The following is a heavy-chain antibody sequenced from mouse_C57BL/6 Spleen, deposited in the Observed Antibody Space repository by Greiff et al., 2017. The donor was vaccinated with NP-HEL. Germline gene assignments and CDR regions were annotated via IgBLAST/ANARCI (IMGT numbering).Heavy chain of an antibody. Sequence: VQLQQSGAELVKPGASVKISCTASGYAFSSYWMNWVKQRPGKGIEWIGQIYPGDGDTNYNGKFKGKATLTEDKSSSTAYMQLSRLTSENSAVYFWARGSNYYYYAMDYWGQGTSVTVSS. D-gene: IGHD2-5*01. CDR2: IYPGDGDT. CDR3: ARGSNYYYYAMDY. J-gene: IGHJ4*01. CDR1: GYAFSSYW. V-gene: IGHV1-80*01.